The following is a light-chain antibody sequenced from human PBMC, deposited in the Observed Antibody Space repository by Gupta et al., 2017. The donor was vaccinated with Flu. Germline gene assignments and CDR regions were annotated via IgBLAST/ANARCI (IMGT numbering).Light chain of an antibody. J-gene: IGKJ1*01. Sequence: DIQMTQSPSTLSASVGDRVTITCRASQSIDNWLAWYQQKPGKAPKLLIYKASSLEGGVPSRFSGSGSGTQFTLTVSGLQPDDFATYYCQQYNTYSWTFGQGTKVEIK. CDR3: QQYNTYSWT. CDR2: KAS. CDR1: QSIDNW. V-gene: IGKV1-5*03.